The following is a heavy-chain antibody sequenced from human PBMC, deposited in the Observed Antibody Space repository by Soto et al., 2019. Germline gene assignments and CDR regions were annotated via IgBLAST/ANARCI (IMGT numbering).Heavy chain of an antibody. CDR1: GASISSGGDY. CDR3: AMARKGYGDFAY. J-gene: IGHJ4*02. Sequence: QVQLQESGPGLVNPSQTLSLTCTVSGASISSGGDYWSWIRQQPGKGLEWIGYIYYSGATYYNPSLESRLTLSVDTSKNQFSVKLSSVTAADTALYYCAMARKGYGDFAYWGQGTLVTVSS. CDR2: IYYSGAT. D-gene: IGHD4-17*01. V-gene: IGHV4-31*03.